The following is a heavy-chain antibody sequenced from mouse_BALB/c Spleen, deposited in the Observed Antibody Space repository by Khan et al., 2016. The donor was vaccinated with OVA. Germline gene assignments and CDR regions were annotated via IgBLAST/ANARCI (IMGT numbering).Heavy chain of an antibody. D-gene: IGHD2-14*01. CDR2: VNPNTGGT. Sequence: EVQLQQSRPDLVKPGASVNISCKASGYSFTLYYMSWVKQCHGKSLEWIGRVNPNTGGTDYNQEFKGKAILTVDKSSNTAYMELRSLTSEDSAVYYCARGYDFFAYWGQGTLVTVSA. CDR3: ARGYDFFAY. J-gene: IGHJ3*01. CDR1: GYSFTLYY. V-gene: IGHV1-26*01.